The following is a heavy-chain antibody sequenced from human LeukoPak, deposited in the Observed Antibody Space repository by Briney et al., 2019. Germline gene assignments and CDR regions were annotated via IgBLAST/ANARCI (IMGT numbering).Heavy chain of an antibody. CDR1: GFTFNDYY. V-gene: IGHV3-11*01. Sequence: GGSLRLSCAASGFTFNDYYMSWIRQAPGKGLEWLSYINMGGTNTHYADSVKGRFTISRDNAKKSLYLEMNNLRAEDTAVYYRATDGAGFDTWGQGVLVTVSS. CDR3: ATDGAGFDT. J-gene: IGHJ5*02. CDR2: INMGGTNT.